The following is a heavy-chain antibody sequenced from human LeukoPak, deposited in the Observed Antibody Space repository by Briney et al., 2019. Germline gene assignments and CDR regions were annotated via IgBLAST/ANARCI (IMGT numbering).Heavy chain of an antibody. J-gene: IGHJ4*02. CDR1: GGSISSYY. D-gene: IGHD5-24*01. CDR3: ARGSGRDGYNPPFDY. Sequence: SETLSLTCTVSGGSISSYYWSWIRQPPGKGLEWIGRIYTSGSTNYNPSLKSRVTMSVDTSKNQFSLKLSSVTAADTAVYYCARGSGRDGYNPPFDYWGQGTLVTVSS. CDR2: IYTSGST. V-gene: IGHV4-4*07.